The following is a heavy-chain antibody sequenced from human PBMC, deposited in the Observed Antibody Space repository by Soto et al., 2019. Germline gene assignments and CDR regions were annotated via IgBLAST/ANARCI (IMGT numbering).Heavy chain of an antibody. J-gene: IGHJ4*02. CDR3: ARDSGSSGLGY. D-gene: IGHD6-19*01. Sequence: QVQLVESGGGVVQPGRSLRLSCAASGFTFSSYGMHWVRQAPGKGLGWVAVIWYDGSNKYYADSVKGRFTISRDNSKNTLYLQMNSLRAEDTAVYYCARDSGSSGLGYWGQGTLVTVSS. CDR2: IWYDGSNK. V-gene: IGHV3-33*01. CDR1: GFTFSSYG.